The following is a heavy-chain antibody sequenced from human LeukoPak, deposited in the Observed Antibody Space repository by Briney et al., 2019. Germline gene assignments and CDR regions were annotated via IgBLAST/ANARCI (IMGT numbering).Heavy chain of an antibody. CDR3: ARDPGVVYGDVHWFDP. CDR2: IYYSGST. V-gene: IGHV4-31*03. J-gene: IGHJ5*02. D-gene: IGHD4-17*01. Sequence: SETLSLTCTVSGGSISSGGYYWSWIRQHPGKGLEWIGYIYYSGSTYYNPSRKSRVTISVDTSQNPYSLNMSSVPAADTAVYYCARDPGVVYGDVHWFDPWGQGPLVTVSS. CDR1: GGSISSGGYY.